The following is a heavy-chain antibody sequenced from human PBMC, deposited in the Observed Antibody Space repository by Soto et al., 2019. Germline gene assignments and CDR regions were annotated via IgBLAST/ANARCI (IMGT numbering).Heavy chain of an antibody. V-gene: IGHV3-33*01. CDR1: GFTFSSYG. D-gene: IGHD3-16*01. CDR3: ARGDGGGTLDY. Sequence: QVQLVESGGGVVQPGRSLRLSCAASGFTFSSYGMHWVRQAPGKGLEWVAVIWYDGSNKYYADSVKGRFTISRDNSKNTLYLQMNSLRAEDTAVDYCARGDGGGTLDYWGQGTLVTVSS. CDR2: IWYDGSNK. J-gene: IGHJ4*02.